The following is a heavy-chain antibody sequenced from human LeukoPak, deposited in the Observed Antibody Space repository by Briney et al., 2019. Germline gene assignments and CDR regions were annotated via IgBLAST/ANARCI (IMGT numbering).Heavy chain of an antibody. D-gene: IGHD3-10*01. CDR2: INHSGST. CDR3: ARGPLTMVRGVIITTRSYYFDY. J-gene: IGHJ4*02. CDR1: GGSFSGYY. V-gene: IGHV4-34*01. Sequence: SETLSLTCAVYGGSFSGYYWSWIRQPPGKGLEWIGEINHSGSTNYNPSLKSRVTISVDTSKNQFSLKLSSVTAADTAVYYCARGPLTMVRGVIITTRSYYFDYWGQGTLVTVSS.